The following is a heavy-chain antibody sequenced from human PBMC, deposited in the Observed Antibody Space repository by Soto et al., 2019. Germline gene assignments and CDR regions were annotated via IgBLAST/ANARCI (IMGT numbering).Heavy chain of an antibody. CDR2: ISYDGSNK. V-gene: IGHV3-30*18. Sequence: QVQLVESGGGVVQPGRSLRLSCAASGFTFSSYSMHWVRQAPGKGLEWVAVISYDGSNKYYADSVKGRFTISRDNSKNTLYLQMNSLRAEDTAVYYCAKAIDSSGWYEGYFDYWGQGTLVTVSS. J-gene: IGHJ4*02. D-gene: IGHD6-19*01. CDR3: AKAIDSSGWYEGYFDY. CDR1: GFTFSSYS.